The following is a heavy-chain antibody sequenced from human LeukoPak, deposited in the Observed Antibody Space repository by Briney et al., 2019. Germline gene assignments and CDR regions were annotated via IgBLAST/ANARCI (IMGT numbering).Heavy chain of an antibody. CDR3: ARDIWRYYYDSSPIDY. CDR1: GFTFSSYA. V-gene: IGHV3-30-3*01. J-gene: IGHJ4*02. D-gene: IGHD3-22*01. Sequence: GGSLRLSCAASGFTFSSYAMHWVRQAPGKGLEWVAVISYDGSNKYYADSVKGRFTISRDNSKNTLYLQMNSLRAEDKAVYYCARDIWRYYYDSSPIDYWGQGTLVTVSS. CDR2: ISYDGSNK.